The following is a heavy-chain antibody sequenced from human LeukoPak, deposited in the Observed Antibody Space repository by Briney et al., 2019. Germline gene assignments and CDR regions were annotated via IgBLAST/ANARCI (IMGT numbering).Heavy chain of an antibody. CDR1: GYTFTSYD. D-gene: IGHD2-21*02. CDR3: ARWGGPYCGGDCYTVFDY. J-gene: IGHJ4*02. Sequence: ASVKVSCKASGYTFTSYDINWVRQATGQGLEWMGWMNPNSGNTGYAQKFQGRVTMTRNTSISTAYMELSSLRSEDTAVYYCARWGGPYCGGDCYTVFDYWGQGTLVTVSS. V-gene: IGHV1-8*01. CDR2: MNPNSGNT.